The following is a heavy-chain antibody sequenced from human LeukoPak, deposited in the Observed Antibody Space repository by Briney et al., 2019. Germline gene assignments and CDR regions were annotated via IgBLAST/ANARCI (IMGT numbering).Heavy chain of an antibody. Sequence: GGSLRLSCVVSGLTFSNCWMIWVRQAPGKGLESVAIIKEDGSAKYYLDSVKGRFTISRDNAKNSLYLEMNSLRAEDTAVYYCARDYWRSIDHWGQGTLVTVSS. V-gene: IGHV3-7*01. J-gene: IGHJ4*02. CDR1: GLTFSNCW. CDR3: ARDYWRSIDH. D-gene: IGHD1-1*01. CDR2: IKEDGSAK.